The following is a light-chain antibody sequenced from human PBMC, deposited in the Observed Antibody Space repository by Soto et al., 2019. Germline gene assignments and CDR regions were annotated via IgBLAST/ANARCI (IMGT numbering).Light chain of an antibody. J-gene: IGKJ2*01. CDR2: GAS. CDR3: QRYNYWPPYT. CDR1: QNINSN. Sequence: EIVMTQSPATLSVSPGERATLSCRASQNINSNLAWYQQKPGQAPRLLIYGASTRATGIPARFSGSGSGTEFTLAISSLQSEDFAIYFCQRYNYWPPYTFGQGTKLEIK. V-gene: IGKV3-15*01.